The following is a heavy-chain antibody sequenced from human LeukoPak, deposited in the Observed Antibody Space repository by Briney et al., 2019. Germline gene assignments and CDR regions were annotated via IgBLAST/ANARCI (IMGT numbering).Heavy chain of an antibody. CDR3: VSRGDGGFDY. J-gene: IGHJ4*02. CDR2: MNPNSGDT. CDR1: GYTFTGYY. Sequence: ASVTVSCKASGYTFTGYYVHWVRQAPGQGLEWLGRMNPNSGDTHYAQKFQGRVTMTRDTSIRTAYMELNNLTFDDTAVYYCVSRGDGGFDYWGQGTLVTVPS. D-gene: IGHD3-16*01. V-gene: IGHV1-2*06.